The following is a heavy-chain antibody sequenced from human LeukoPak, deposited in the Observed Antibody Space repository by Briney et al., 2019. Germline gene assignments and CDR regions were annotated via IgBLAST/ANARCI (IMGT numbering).Heavy chain of an antibody. CDR1: GYTFTSYG. J-gene: IGHJ4*02. V-gene: IGHV1-18*01. CDR2: ISAYNGNT. D-gene: IGHD3-9*01. Sequence: ASVKVYCKASGYTFTSYGISWVRQAPGQGLEWMGWISAYNGNTNYAQKLQGRVTMTTDTSTSTAYMELRSLRSDDTAVYYCASTSHYDILTGPETPFDYWGQGTLVTVSS. CDR3: ASTSHYDILTGPETPFDY.